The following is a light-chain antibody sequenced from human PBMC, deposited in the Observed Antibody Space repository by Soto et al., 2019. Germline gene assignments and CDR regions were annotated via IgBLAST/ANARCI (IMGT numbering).Light chain of an antibody. J-gene: IGKJ4*01. CDR2: WAY. CDR1: QSLFSGADNKAY. Sequence: DIVMTQSPHSLAVSLGERVTINCKSSQSLFSGADNKAYLAWSQQKPGQPPKLLIYWAYIRASWVPDRFPGSGSGTDFTLTINSLQPEDVAVYYCHQHYSAPLTFGGGTKLEI. V-gene: IGKV4-1*01. CDR3: HQHYSAPLT.